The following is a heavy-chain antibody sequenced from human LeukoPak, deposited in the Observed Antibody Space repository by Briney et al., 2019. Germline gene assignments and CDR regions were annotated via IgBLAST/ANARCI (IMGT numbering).Heavy chain of an antibody. D-gene: IGHD3-22*01. CDR3: ARVGGYDSSGYYFDY. V-gene: IGHV1-46*01. CDR1: GYTFTSYY. Sequence: ASVKVSCKASGYTFTSYYMHWVRQAPGQGLEWMGLINPSGGSTSYAQKFQGRVTMTRDTSTSTVYMELSSLRSEDTAVYYCARVGGYDSSGYYFDYWGQGTLVTVSS. J-gene: IGHJ4*02. CDR2: INPSGGST.